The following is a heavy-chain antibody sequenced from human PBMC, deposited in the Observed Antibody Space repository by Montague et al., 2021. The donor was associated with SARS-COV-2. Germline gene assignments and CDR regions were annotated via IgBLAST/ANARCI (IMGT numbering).Heavy chain of an antibody. D-gene: IGHD5-12*01. CDR2: IYDSGST. V-gene: IGHV4-39*02. CDR1: GGSISSNNYY. CDR3: ARRGRKLLPVATTIGGFDI. J-gene: IGHJ3*02. Sequence: ETLSLTCTVSGGSISSNNYYWDWIRQPPGKGLKWIGSIYDSGSTYYNPSLKSRVTISVDTSKNHFSLKLNSVTAADTAVYYCARRGRKLLPVATTIGGFDIWGQGTMVTVSS.